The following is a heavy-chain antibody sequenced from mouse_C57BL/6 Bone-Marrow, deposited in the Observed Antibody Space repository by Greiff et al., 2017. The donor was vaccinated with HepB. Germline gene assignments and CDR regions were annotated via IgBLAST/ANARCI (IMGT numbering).Heavy chain of an antibody. CDR2: IRLKSDNYAT. D-gene: IGHD1-3*01. J-gene: IGHJ2*01. Sequence: EVQRVESGGGLVQPGGSMKLSCVASGFTFSNYWMNWVRQSPEKGLEWVAQIRLKSDNYATHYAESVKGRFTISRDDSKSSVYLQMNNLRAEDTGIYYSTERYITGGYYFDYSGPGATLTVSS. CDR3: TERYITGGYYFDY. CDR1: GFTFSNYW. V-gene: IGHV6-3*01.